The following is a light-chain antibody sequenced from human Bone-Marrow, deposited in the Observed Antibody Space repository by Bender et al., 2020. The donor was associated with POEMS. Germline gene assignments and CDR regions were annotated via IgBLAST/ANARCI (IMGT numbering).Light chain of an antibody. J-gene: IGLJ2*01. Sequence: QPVLTQPPSVSGAPGQRVTISCTGTRSNIGAGFHVHWYQVLPETAPRLLIYGNGNRPSGVPDRFSGSTSGTSASLAITGLQAEDEAVYSCQSYDNNLHGHVVFGGGTKLTVL. V-gene: IGLV1-40*01. CDR3: QSYDNNLHGHVV. CDR2: GNG. CDR1: RSNIGAGFH.